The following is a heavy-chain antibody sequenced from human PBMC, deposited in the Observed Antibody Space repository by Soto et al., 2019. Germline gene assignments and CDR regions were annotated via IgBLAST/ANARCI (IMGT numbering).Heavy chain of an antibody. CDR1: GFTFSSYA. D-gene: IGHD1-26*01. V-gene: IGHV3-30-3*01. J-gene: IGHJ4*02. Sequence: PGGSLRLSCAASGFTFSSYAMHWVRQAPGKGLEWVAVISYDGSNKYYADSVKGRFTISRDNSKNTLYLQMNSLRAEDTAVYYCAVGSGSYPNYWGQGXLVTVHS. CDR2: ISYDGSNK. CDR3: AVGSGSYPNY.